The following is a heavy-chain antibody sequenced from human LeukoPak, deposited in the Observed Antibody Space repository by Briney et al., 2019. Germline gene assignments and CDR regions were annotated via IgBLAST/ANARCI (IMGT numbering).Heavy chain of an antibody. D-gene: IGHD3-10*01. J-gene: IGHJ4*02. CDR1: GGSVSSSYW. CDR2: IYHSGNT. V-gene: IGHV4-4*02. Sequence: SGTLSLTCGVSGGSVSSSYWWSWVRQPPGKGLDWIGEIYHSGNTNYNPSLKSRVTISVDTSKNQFSLKLSSVTAADTAVYYCARVRLYYGSGSYYKGGLHFDYWGQGTLVTVSS. CDR3: ARVRLYYGSGSYYKGGLHFDY.